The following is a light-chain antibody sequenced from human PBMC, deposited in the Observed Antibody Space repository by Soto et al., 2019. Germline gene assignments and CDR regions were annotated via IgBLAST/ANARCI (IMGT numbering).Light chain of an antibody. CDR3: SSYTSSSSRMV. J-gene: IGLJ2*01. Sequence: QSVLTQPASVSGSPGQSITISCTGTSSDVGGYNYVSWYQQHPGKAPKLMIYDVSNRPSGVSNRFSGSKSGNTASLTISGLQAEEEADYYCSSYTSSSSRMVFGGGTKLTVL. CDR1: SSDVGGYNY. CDR2: DVS. V-gene: IGLV2-14*01.